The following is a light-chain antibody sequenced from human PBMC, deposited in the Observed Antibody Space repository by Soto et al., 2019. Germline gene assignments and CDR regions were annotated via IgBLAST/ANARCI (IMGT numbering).Light chain of an antibody. Sequence: QSVLTQPASVSGSPGQSITISCTGTSSDIGGYRYVSWYQQHPGKAPKLMISEVSNRPSGVPNRFSGSKSGNTASLTISGLQAEDEADYYCSSYTSGSTYVVFGGGTKVTVL. J-gene: IGLJ2*01. CDR2: EVS. CDR1: SSDIGGYRY. V-gene: IGLV2-14*01. CDR3: SSYTSGSTYVV.